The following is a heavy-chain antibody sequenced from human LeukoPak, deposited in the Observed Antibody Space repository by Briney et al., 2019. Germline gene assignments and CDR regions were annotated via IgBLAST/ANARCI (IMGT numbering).Heavy chain of an antibody. CDR1: GGSISSYY. CDR3: ARSDIVVVPAATYAFDI. V-gene: IGHV4-59*08. J-gene: IGHJ3*02. D-gene: IGHD2-2*01. CDR2: IYYSGST. Sequence: SETLSLTCTVPGGSISSYYWSWIRQPPGKGLEWIGYIYYSGSTYYNPSLKSRVTISVDTSKNQFSLKLSSVTAADTAVYYWARSDIVVVPAATYAFDIWGQGTMVTVSS.